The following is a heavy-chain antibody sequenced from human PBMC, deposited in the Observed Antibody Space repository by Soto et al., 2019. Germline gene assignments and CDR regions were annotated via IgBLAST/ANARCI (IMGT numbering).Heavy chain of an antibody. CDR2: SIPIFGTA. CDR1: GGTFSTHA. CDR3: ARGWGYDSNDYYYAY. Sequence: QVQLVQSGAEVRKPGSSVKVSCKASGGTFSTHAISWVRQSPGQGLEWMGGSIPIFGTANRDQKFQGRVTIIADESTSAVYMELSSLRSENTAMYYCARGWGYDSNDYYYAYWGQGTLVIVSS. J-gene: IGHJ4*02. D-gene: IGHD3-22*01. V-gene: IGHV1-69*01.